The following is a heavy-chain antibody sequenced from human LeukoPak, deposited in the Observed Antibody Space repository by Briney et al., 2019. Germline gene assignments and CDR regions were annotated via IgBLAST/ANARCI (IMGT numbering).Heavy chain of an antibody. CDR1: GFTFSSYD. CDR3: ARMIMHYDFWSGRMDYYGMDV. CDR2: IGTAGDT. V-gene: IGHV3-13*01. D-gene: IGHD3-3*01. Sequence: GGSLRLSCAASGFTFSSYDMHWVRQATGKGLEWVSAIGTAGDTYYPGSVKGRFTISRENAKNSLYLQMNSLRAGDTAVYYCARMIMHYDFWSGRMDYYGMDVWGQGTTVTVSS. J-gene: IGHJ6*02.